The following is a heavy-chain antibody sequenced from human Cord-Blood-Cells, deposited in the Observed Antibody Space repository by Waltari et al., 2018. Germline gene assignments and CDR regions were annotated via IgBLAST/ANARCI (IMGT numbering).Heavy chain of an antibody. CDR1: GFTVSSNY. CDR3: ARGGGSYYAFDI. V-gene: IGHV3-53*04. D-gene: IGHD1-26*01. J-gene: IGHJ3*02. CDR2: IKSGGRK. Sequence: EVQLVESGGGLVQPGGSLRLSCAAPGFTVSSNYMSWVRQAPGRGLGWVSVIKSGGRKYYADSVKGRFTISRNNSKNTLYLKRNSLRAEDTAVYYCARGGGSYYAFDIWGQGTMVTVSS.